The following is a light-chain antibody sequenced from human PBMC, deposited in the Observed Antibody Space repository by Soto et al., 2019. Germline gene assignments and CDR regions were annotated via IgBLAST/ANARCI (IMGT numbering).Light chain of an antibody. J-gene: IGKJ1*01. CDR3: QQYGNSPLT. CDR2: GAS. Sequence: EIVLTQSPGTLSLSPGERATLSCRASQSVSSSYLARYQQKPGQAPRLLIYGASSRATGIPDRFSGSGSGTDFTLTISILEPEDFALYYCQQYGNSPLTFGQGNKVEIK. V-gene: IGKV3-20*01. CDR1: QSVSSSY.